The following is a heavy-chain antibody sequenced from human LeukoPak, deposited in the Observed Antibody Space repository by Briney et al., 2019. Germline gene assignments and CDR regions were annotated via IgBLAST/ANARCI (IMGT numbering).Heavy chain of an antibody. CDR3: ARSNVGGIVVVVAANDY. V-gene: IGHV3-48*01. Sequence: GSLRLSCAASGFTFSSYSMNWVRQAPGKGLEWVSYISSSSSTIYYADSVKGRFTISRDNAKSSLYLQMNSLRAEDTAVYYCARSNVGGIVVVVAANDYWGQGTLVTVSS. D-gene: IGHD2-15*01. J-gene: IGHJ4*02. CDR2: ISSSSSTI. CDR1: GFTFSSYS.